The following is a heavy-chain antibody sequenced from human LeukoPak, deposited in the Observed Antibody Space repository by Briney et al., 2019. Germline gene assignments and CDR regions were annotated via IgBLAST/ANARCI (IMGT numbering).Heavy chain of an antibody. D-gene: IGHD2-15*01. CDR2: IYPGDSDT. J-gene: IGHJ4*02. Sequence: GESLKISCKTSGYSFTSYWNGWVRQMPGEGLEWMGIIYPGDSDTRYSPAFQGQVTISADKSISTAYLQWSSLKASDTAMYYCARHPIGYCSGGSCYPGDYWGQGTLVTVSS. CDR3: ARHPIGYCSGGSCYPGDY. CDR1: GYSFTSYW. V-gene: IGHV5-51*01.